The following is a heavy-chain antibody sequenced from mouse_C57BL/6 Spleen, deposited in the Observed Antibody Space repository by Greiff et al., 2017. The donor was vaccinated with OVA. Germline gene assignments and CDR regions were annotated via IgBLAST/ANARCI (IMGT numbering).Heavy chain of an antibody. CDR1: GYTFTSYW. V-gene: IGHV1-55*01. D-gene: IGHD1-1*01. CDR2: IYPGSGST. J-gene: IGHJ1*03. CDR3: ARIPITTDWYFDV. Sequence: VQLQQPGAELVKPGASVKMSCKASGYTFTSYWITWVKQRPGQGLEWIGDIYPGSGSTNYNEKFKSKATLTVDTSSSTAYMQLSSLTSEDSAVYYCARIPITTDWYFDVWGTGTTVTVSS.